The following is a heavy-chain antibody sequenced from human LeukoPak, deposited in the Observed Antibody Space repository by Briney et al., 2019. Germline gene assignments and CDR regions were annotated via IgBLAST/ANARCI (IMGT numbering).Heavy chain of an antibody. CDR3: ATFGYSSGWYQSY. CDR1: GYALTELS. J-gene: IGHJ4*02. V-gene: IGHV1-24*01. D-gene: IGHD6-19*01. Sequence: ASVKVSCKVSGYALTELSMHWVRQAPGKGLEWMGGFDPEDGETIYAQKFQGRVTMTEDTSTDTAYMELSSLRSEDTAVYYCATFGYSSGWYQSYWGQGTLVTVSS. CDR2: FDPEDGET.